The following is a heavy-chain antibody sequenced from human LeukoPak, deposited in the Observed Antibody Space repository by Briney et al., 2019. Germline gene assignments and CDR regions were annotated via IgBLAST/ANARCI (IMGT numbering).Heavy chain of an antibody. CDR3: ARDGKDTAMYPNWFDP. D-gene: IGHD5-18*01. CDR1: GYTFTKYA. V-gene: IGHV7-4-1*02. CDR2: INTNTGKP. J-gene: IGHJ5*02. Sequence: GASVKVSCKASGYTFTKYALNWVRQAPGQGLEWMAWINTNTGKPTYSQGFTGRFVFSVDTSVSTAYLQIRSLKAEDTAVYYCARDGKDTAMYPNWFDPWGQGTLVTVSS.